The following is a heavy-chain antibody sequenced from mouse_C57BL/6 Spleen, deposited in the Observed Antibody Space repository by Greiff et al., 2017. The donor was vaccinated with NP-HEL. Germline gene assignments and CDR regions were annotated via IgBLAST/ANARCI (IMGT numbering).Heavy chain of an antibody. D-gene: IGHD1-1*01. CDR3: TPSLTTVVATGNY. Sequence: VHVKQSGAELVRPGASVKLSCTASGFNIKDDYMHWVKQRPEQGLEWIGWIDPENGDTEYASKFQGKATITADTSSNTAYLQLSSLTSEDTAVYYCTPSLTTVVATGNYWGQGTTLTVSS. J-gene: IGHJ2*01. CDR1: GFNIKDDY. CDR2: IDPENGDT. V-gene: IGHV14-4*01.